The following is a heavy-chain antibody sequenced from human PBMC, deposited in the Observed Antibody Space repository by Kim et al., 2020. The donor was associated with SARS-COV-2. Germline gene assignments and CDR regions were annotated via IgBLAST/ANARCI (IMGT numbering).Heavy chain of an antibody. CDR3: ARELKIDPSSPRQYDALDM. CDR1: EFTFSNYW. CDR2: IKSDGSSK. D-gene: IGHD4-4*01. Sequence: GGSLRLSCAASEFTFSNYWMYWVRQMPGQGLEWVSRIKSDGSSKDYADSVKGRFRITRDNAWNKMYLEMNGLRVEDTAVYYCARELKIDPSSPRQYDALDMWGQGTMVTVSS. J-gene: IGHJ3*02. V-gene: IGHV3-74*01.